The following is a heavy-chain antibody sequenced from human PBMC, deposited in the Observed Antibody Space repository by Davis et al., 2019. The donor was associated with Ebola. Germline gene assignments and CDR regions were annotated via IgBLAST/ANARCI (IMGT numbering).Heavy chain of an antibody. CDR2: IDQDGTRT. CDR1: GFNFRKYW. D-gene: IGHD6-19*01. J-gene: IGHJ6*02. CDR3: AKATVAGSRSYGLDA. Sequence: HTGGSLRLSCAASGFNFRKYWLHWVRQAPGKGLVWVSRIDQDGTRTVYADSVKGRFTVSRDNSKNTVYLQVNSLRAEDTAIYYCAKATVAGSRSYGLDAWGQGTTVTVSS. V-gene: IGHV3-74*01.